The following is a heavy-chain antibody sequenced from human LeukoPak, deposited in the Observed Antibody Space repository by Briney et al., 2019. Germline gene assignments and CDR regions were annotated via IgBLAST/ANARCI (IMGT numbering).Heavy chain of an antibody. CDR2: ISSSGGST. CDR3: ARDGPYRGSSYFFDY. J-gene: IGHJ4*02. Sequence: PGGSLRLSCAASGFTFSSYTMHWVRQAPGKGLEYVSAISSSGGSTYYANSVKGGFTISRDNSKNTLFLQMGSLRAEDMAVYYCARDGPYRGSSYFFDYWGQGTLVTVSS. D-gene: IGHD3-10*01. CDR1: GFTFSSYT. V-gene: IGHV3-64*01.